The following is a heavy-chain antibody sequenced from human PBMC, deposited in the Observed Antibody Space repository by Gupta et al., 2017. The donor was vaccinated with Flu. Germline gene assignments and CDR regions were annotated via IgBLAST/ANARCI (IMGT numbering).Heavy chain of an antibody. CDR2: INPHTGGT. D-gene: IGHD6-19*01. CDR1: GHTFTAYW. V-gene: IGHV1-2*06. Sequence: QVQLVQSGAEVQKPGASVKVSCKPSGHTFTAYWIHWVRKAPGHGLEWMGRINPHTGGTTYAQRLQGRVTMTRDTSISTAYMELSRVTSDDTAVYYCAGIAVTGTAGSFDSGGRGTMVTVSP. J-gene: IGHJ3*01. CDR3: AGIAVTGTAGSFDS.